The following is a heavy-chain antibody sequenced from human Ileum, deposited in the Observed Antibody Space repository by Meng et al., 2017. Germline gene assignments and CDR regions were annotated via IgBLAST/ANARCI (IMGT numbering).Heavy chain of an antibody. CDR3: AREGSWFGADY. J-gene: IGHJ4*02. V-gene: IGHV4-34*02. D-gene: IGHD3-10*01. CDR1: GASFTGYS. Sequence: QENLQQGGHGLLMPSETLSLTCTFYGASFTGYSWTWIRQSPGKGLEWIGEVNHDGGTNYSPSLKSRVIISIDTSKNQFSLKLTAVTATDAAVYYCAREGSWFGADYWGQGTLVTVSS. CDR2: VNHDGGT.